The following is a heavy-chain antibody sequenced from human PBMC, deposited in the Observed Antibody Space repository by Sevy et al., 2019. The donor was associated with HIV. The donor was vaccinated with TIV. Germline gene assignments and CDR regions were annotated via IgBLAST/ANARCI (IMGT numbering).Heavy chain of an antibody. D-gene: IGHD6-19*01. V-gene: IGHV3-23*01. CDR1: GFAFSTYA. CDR2: PSVSAAVT. CDR3: AKARYGSGWYVLDY. J-gene: IGHJ4*02. Sequence: GGSLRLSCAASGFAFSTYAMSWVRQPPGKGLEWVSAPSVSAAVTFSADSVKGRLTISRDNSKNTLYLQMNNLRAEDTAIYYCAKARYGSGWYVLDYWGQGTLVTVSS.